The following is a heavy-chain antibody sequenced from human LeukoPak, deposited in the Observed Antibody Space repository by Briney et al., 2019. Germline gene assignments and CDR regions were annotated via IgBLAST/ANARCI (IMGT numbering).Heavy chain of an antibody. CDR3: ARDRGHYYDSSGYYYFDY. CDR2: IIPIFGTA. V-gene: IGHV1-69*05. J-gene: IGHJ4*02. CDR1: GGTFSSYA. Sequence: SVKVSCKASGGTFSSYAISRVRQAPGQGLEWIGRIIPIFGTANYAQKFQGRVTITTDESTSTAYMELSSLRSEDTAVYYCARDRGHYYDSSGYYYFDYWGQGTLVTVSS. D-gene: IGHD3-22*01.